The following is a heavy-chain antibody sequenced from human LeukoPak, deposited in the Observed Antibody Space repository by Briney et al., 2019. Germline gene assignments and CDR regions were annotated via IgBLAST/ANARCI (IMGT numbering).Heavy chain of an antibody. J-gene: IGHJ4*02. Sequence: GGSLRLSCAASGFTFSTYWMHWVRQAPGKGLVWVSRISSDGINTNYADSVKGRFTISRDNAKNTLYLQMNSLRVEDTAVYYCATLPYYYDSSGSYYFDYWGQGTLVTVSS. CDR2: ISSDGINT. D-gene: IGHD3-22*01. V-gene: IGHV3-74*01. CDR3: ATLPYYYDSSGSYYFDY. CDR1: GFTFSTYW.